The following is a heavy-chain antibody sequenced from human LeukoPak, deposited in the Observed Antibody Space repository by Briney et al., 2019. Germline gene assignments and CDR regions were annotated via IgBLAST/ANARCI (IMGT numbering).Heavy chain of an antibody. D-gene: IGHD6-19*01. CDR1: GGSISSSSYY. J-gene: IGHJ6*03. CDR3: ARARGEVAGTSWDYYYYYMDV. V-gene: IGHV4-39*07. Sequence: PSETLTLTCTVSGGSISSSSYYWGWIRQPPGKGLEWIGSIYYSGSTYYNPSLKSRVTISIDTSKNQFSLKLSSVTAADTAVYYCARARGEVAGTSWDYYYYYMDVWGKGTTVTVSS. CDR2: IYYSGST.